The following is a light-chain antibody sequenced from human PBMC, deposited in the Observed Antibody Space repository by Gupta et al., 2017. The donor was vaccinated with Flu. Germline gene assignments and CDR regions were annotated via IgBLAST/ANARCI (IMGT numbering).Light chain of an antibody. CDR2: ENN. J-gene: IGLJ1*01. CDR1: SSNIGPNY. V-gene: IGLV1-51*02. Sequence: QSVLTQPPSVSAAPGQKVTISCSGTSSNIGPNYVSWYQQFPGTAPKLLIYENNKRPSGIPDRFSGSKSGTSGTLVITGLQAGDEADYYCGSWDHSRTNGRVFGTGTKVTVL. CDR3: GSWDHSRTNGRV.